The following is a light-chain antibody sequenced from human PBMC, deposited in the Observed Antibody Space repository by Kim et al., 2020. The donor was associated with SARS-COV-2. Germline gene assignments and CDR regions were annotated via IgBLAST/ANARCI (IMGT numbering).Light chain of an antibody. Sequence: GQTVTISCSGSSSNVENNYVSWYHQLPGTAPKLLIYDNTKRPSGIPDRFSGSKSGTSATLDITGLQTGDEADYYCGTWDTSLSVWVFGGGTQLTVL. CDR3: GTWDTSLSVWV. J-gene: IGLJ3*02. CDR1: SSNVENNY. V-gene: IGLV1-51*01. CDR2: DNT.